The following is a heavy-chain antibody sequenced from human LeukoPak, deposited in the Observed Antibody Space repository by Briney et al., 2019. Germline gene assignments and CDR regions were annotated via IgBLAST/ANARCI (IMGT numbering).Heavy chain of an antibody. Sequence: LGGSLRLSCVASGFSFNNYAMNWVRRAPGKGLEWVSLIIGSSGSTFYADSVKGRFTISRDKSKNTLYLQMNSLRAEDTAVYYCAKGAYDYIEIAYDYWGQGSLVTVSS. V-gene: IGHV3-23*01. J-gene: IGHJ4*02. D-gene: IGHD5-12*01. CDR1: GFSFNNYA. CDR2: IIGSSGST. CDR3: AKGAYDYIEIAYDY.